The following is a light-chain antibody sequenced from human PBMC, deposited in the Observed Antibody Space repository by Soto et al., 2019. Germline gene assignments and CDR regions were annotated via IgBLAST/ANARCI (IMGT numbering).Light chain of an antibody. J-gene: IGKJ5*01. Sequence: EVVLTQSPGTLSLSPGERVTILCLASQSVSSTSLAWYQQKPGQTPSLLIYGASTRATGTPDRISGGGSGTHFTLTISRLEPGDFAVYYCQHFVTSTITFGQGTRLEIK. V-gene: IGKV3-20*01. CDR2: GAS. CDR3: QHFVTSTIT. CDR1: QSVSSTS.